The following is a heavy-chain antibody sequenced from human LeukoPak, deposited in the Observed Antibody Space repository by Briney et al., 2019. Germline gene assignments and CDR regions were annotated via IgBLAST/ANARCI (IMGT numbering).Heavy chain of an antibody. CDR2: ISSDVSST. CDR3: ARGFIGVHAFDI. V-gene: IGHV3-74*01. D-gene: IGHD3-10*01. CDR1: GFTFSSYW. Sequence: GGSLRLSCAASGFTFSSYWMHWVRQAPGKGLVWVSRISSDVSSTSYADSVKGRFTISRDNAKNTLYPQMNSLRAEDTAVYYCARGFIGVHAFDIWGQGTMVTVSS. J-gene: IGHJ3*02.